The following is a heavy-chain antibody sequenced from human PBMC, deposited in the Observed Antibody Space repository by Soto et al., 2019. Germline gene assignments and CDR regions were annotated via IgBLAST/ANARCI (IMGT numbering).Heavy chain of an antibody. CDR3: ARDGNYGSGFDY. CDR1: GFTVSSNY. CDR2: IYSGGST. V-gene: IGHV3-66*01. J-gene: IGHJ4*02. D-gene: IGHD3-10*01. Sequence: GGSLRLSCAASGFTVSSNYMSWVRQAPGKGLEWVSVIYSGGSTYYAGSVKGRFTISRDNSKNTLYLQMNSLRAEDTAVYYCARDGNYGSGFDYWGQGTLVTVSS.